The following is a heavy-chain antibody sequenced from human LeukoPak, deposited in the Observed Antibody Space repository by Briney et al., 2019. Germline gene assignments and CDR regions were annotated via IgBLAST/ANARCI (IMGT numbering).Heavy chain of an antibody. CDR1: GFTFSSYA. V-gene: IGHV3-64*01. Sequence: PGGSLRLSCAASGFTFSSYAMHWVRQAPGKGLEYVSTISNNGGSTYYANSVKGRFTISRDNSKNTLYLQMGSLRAEDMAVYYCARGGSSWYYPYFDYWGQGTLVTVSS. J-gene: IGHJ4*02. CDR2: ISNNGGST. D-gene: IGHD6-13*01. CDR3: ARGGSSWYYPYFDY.